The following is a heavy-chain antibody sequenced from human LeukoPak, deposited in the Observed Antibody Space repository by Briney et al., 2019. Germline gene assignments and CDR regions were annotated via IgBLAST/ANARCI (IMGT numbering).Heavy chain of an antibody. CDR2: ISSSSSYI. CDR3: ARDRPHYYDSSGYYH. J-gene: IGHJ5*02. V-gene: IGHV3-21*04. Sequence: GGSLRLSCAASGFTFSSYSMNWVRQAPGKGLEWVSSISSSSSYIYYADSVKGRFTISRDNAKNSLYLQMNSLRAEDTAVYYCARDRPHYYDSSGYYHWGQGTLVTVSS. D-gene: IGHD3-22*01. CDR1: GFTFSSYS.